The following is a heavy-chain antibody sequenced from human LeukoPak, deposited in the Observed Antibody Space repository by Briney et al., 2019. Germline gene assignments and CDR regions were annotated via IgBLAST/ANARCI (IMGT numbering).Heavy chain of an antibody. V-gene: IGHV1-18*01. CDR1: GYSFINYG. CDR2: ISSYHGNT. D-gene: IGHD6-13*01. J-gene: IGHJ4*02. CDR3: ARDGFSRSWHYYFDF. Sequence: ASVKVSCKASGYSFINYGIAWVRQAPAQGREWMGWISSYHGNTTYAQKFQGRVTINTDTSTSTAYMELKSLRSDDTAVYHCARDGFSRSWHYYFDFWSQGSLVTVSS.